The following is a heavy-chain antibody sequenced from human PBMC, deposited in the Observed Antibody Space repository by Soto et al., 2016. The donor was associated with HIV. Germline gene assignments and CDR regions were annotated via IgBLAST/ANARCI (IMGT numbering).Heavy chain of an antibody. CDR2: ISGSGGST. J-gene: IGHJ4*02. Sequence: EVQLLESGGGLVQPGGVPSRLSCAASGFSFNNYAMSWVRQAPGKGLEWVSTISGSGGSTYYADSVKGRFTISRDNSKNTLYLQMNSLRSEDTAVYYCAKATSGLYSSSRRHFDYWGQGTLVTVSS. CDR3: AKATSGLYSSSRRHFDY. CDR1: GFSFNNYA. D-gene: IGHD6-13*01. V-gene: IGHV3-23*01.